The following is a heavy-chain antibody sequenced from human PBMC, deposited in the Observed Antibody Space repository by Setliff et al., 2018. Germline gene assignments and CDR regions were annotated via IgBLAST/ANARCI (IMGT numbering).Heavy chain of an antibody. V-gene: IGHV5-51*01. J-gene: IGHJ5*02. D-gene: IGHD1-26*01. CDR2: IYPGNADT. CDR3: ARRGGRFFNWFDP. Sequence: GESLKISCKCSGYSFSNFWIAWVRQTPGKGLEWMGTIYPGNADTRYSPSFQGQVTISTDTSINTAFLQWNNLKASDTAVYYCARRGGRFFNWFDPWGQGTLVTVSS. CDR1: GYSFSNFW.